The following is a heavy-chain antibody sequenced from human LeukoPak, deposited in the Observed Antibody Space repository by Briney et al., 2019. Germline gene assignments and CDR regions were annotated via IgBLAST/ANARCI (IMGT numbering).Heavy chain of an antibody. CDR1: RFTFSSYS. CDR3: AKGNGYCSSTSCYYNY. D-gene: IGHD2-2*01. J-gene: IGHJ4*02. V-gene: IGHV3-21*01. Sequence: GGSLRLSCTGSRFTFSSYSMNWVRQAPGKGLEWVSAISKSSSYIYYADSVKGRFTISRDNSKNTLYLQMNSLRAEDTAVYYCAKGNGYCSSTSCYYNYWGQGTLVTVSS. CDR2: ISKSSSYI.